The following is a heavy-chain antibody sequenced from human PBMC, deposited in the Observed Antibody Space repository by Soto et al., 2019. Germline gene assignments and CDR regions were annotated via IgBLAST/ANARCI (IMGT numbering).Heavy chain of an antibody. CDR1: GFTFSSYG. V-gene: IGHV3-30*18. CDR3: AKDQNYYDSSGYYYFDY. CDR2: ISYDGSNK. Sequence: GGSLRLSCAASGFTFSSYGMHWVRQAPGKGLEWVAVISYDGSNKYYADSVKGRFTISRDNSKNTLYLQMNSLRAEDTAVYYCAKDQNYYDSSGYYYFDYWGQGTLVTVSS. J-gene: IGHJ4*02. D-gene: IGHD3-22*01.